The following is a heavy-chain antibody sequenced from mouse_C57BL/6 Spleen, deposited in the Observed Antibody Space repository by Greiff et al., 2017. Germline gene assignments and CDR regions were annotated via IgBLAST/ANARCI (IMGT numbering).Heavy chain of an antibody. V-gene: IGHV1-15*01. CDR1: GYTFTDYE. J-gene: IGHJ3*01. D-gene: IGHD2-4*01. Sequence: VQVVESGAELVRPGASVTLSCKASGYTFTDYEMHWVKQTPVHGLEWIGAIDPETGGTAYNQKFKGKAILTADKSSSTAYMELRSLTSEDSAVYYCTRDYDYAWFAYWGQGTLVTVSA. CDR3: TRDYDYAWFAY. CDR2: IDPETGGT.